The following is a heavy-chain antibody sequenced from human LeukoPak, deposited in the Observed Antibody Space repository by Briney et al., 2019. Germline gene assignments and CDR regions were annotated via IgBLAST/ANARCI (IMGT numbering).Heavy chain of an antibody. J-gene: IGHJ6*02. CDR2: ISSSSSYI. D-gene: IGHD4-11*01. CDR1: GFTFSSYS. Sequence: GGSLRLSCAASGFTFSSYSMNWVRQAPGKGLEWVSSISSSSSYIYYADSVKGRFTISRDNAKNSLYLQMNSLRAEDTAVYYCATLTTVTTEGYYYYGMDVWGQGTTVTVSS. CDR3: ATLTTVTTEGYYYYGMDV. V-gene: IGHV3-21*01.